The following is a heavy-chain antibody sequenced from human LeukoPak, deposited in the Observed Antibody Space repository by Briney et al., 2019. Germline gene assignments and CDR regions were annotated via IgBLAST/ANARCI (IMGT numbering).Heavy chain of an antibody. CDR2: IYYSGST. CDR3: AAVRGRYYFDY. CDR1: GGSISSYY. Sequence: PSETLSLTCTVFGGSISSYYRSWIRQPPGKGLEWIGYIYYSGSTNYNPSLKSRVTISIDTSKNQFSLKLNSVTAVDTAVYYCAAVRGRYYFDYWGQGTLVTVSS. D-gene: IGHD3-10*01. V-gene: IGHV4-59*01. J-gene: IGHJ4*02.